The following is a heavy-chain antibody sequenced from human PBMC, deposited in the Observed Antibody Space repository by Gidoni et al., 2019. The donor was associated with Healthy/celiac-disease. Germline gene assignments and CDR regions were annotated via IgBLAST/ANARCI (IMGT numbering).Heavy chain of an antibody. CDR2: IRGDGGST. J-gene: IGHJ6*02. CDR3: AKDMWRYFDWLLYYYGMDV. CDR1: GFTFDDYS. V-gene: IGHV3-43*02. D-gene: IGHD3-9*01. Sequence: EVQLVESGGGVVQPGGSLRLSCAASGFTFDDYSMHWVRQAPGKGLEWVYLIRGDGGSTYDADSGKGRFTITRDNSKNSRYLKMNSLRTEDTAVDYCAKDMWRYFDWLLYYYGMDVWGQGTTVTVSS.